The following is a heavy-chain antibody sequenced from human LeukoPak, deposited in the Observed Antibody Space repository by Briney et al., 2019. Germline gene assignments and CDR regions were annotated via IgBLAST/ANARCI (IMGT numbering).Heavy chain of an antibody. CDR2: ISAYNGDT. Sequence: GASVKVSCKASGYTFTSSAITWVRQAPGQGPEWMAWISAYNGDTRYAQTLQGRVTMTTDTSTSTAYMELRSLRFDDTAVYYCARFSLGAPAAGFDPWGQGTLVTVSS. CDR3: ARFSLGAPAAGFDP. J-gene: IGHJ5*02. CDR1: GYTFTSSA. V-gene: IGHV1-18*01. D-gene: IGHD2-2*01.